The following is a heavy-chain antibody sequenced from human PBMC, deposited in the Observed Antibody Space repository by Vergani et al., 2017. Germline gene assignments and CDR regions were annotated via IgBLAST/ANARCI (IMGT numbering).Heavy chain of an antibody. Sequence: QVRLQESGPGLVKPSETLSLTCSVSGGSMSGYYWSWIRQPPGKELEWIGYMYHSGSTNYNPSLETRVTISGDTSKNQFSLKVNSVTAADTAVYYCGRVADFDGLGSRLLDLWGQGILVTVSS. CDR3: GRVADFDGLGSRLLDL. CDR1: GGSMSGYY. CDR2: MYHSGST. D-gene: IGHD3-10*01. V-gene: IGHV4-59*01. J-gene: IGHJ5*02.